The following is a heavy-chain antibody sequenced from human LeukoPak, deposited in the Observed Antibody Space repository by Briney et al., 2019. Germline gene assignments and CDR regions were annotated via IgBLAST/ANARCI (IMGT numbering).Heavy chain of an antibody. D-gene: IGHD3-10*01. Sequence: PSETLSLTCTVSGGSISSYYWGWIRQPPGKGLEWIGYIYYSGSTNYNPSLKSRVTISVDTSKNQFSLKLSSVTAADTAVYYCARTRNGYYGSGSWGYYGMDVWGQGTTVTVSS. CDR2: IYYSGST. V-gene: IGHV4-59*01. CDR1: GGSISSYY. CDR3: ARTRNGYYGSGSWGYYGMDV. J-gene: IGHJ6*02.